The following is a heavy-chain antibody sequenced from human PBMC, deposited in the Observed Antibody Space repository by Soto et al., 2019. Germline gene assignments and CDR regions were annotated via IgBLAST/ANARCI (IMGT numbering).Heavy chain of an antibody. CDR2: IKQDGSEK. D-gene: IGHD3-9*01. J-gene: IGHJ4*02. V-gene: IGHV3-7*05. CDR1: GFTFSSYW. Sequence: GGSLRLSCAASGFTFSSYWMSWVRQAPGKGLEWVANIKQDGSEKYYVDFVKGRFTISRDNAKNSLYLQMNSLRAEDTAVYYCARVAYDILTGYSLYYFDYWGQGTLVTVSS. CDR3: ARVAYDILTGYSLYYFDY.